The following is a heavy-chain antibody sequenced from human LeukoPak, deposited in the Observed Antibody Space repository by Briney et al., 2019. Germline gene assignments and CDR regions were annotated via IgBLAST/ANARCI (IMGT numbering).Heavy chain of an antibody. Sequence: PSETLSLTCTVSGGSISSHYWSWIRQPPGKGLEWIGYIYYSGSTNYNPSLKSRVIISLDKSKNQFSLKLSSVTAADTAVYYCARLAYYDSSGYFEYWGQGTLVTVSS. CDR3: ARLAYYDSSGYFEY. D-gene: IGHD3-22*01. CDR2: IYYSGST. CDR1: GGSISSHY. J-gene: IGHJ4*02. V-gene: IGHV4-59*08.